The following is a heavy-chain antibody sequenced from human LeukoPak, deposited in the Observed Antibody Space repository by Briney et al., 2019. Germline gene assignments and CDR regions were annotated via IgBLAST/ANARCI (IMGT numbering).Heavy chain of an antibody. V-gene: IGHV4-59*01. J-gene: IGHJ4*02. CDR1: GDSISPYY. CDR3: ARDKQPGDY. D-gene: IGHD1-1*01. CDR2: IYYSGDT. Sequence: VKPSETLSLTCTVSGDSISPYYWGWIGQPPGKGLEWIGYIYYSGDTTYNPSLKSRVTMSVDTSKNQFSLKLSSVTAADTAVYYCARDKQPGDYWGQGALVTVSS.